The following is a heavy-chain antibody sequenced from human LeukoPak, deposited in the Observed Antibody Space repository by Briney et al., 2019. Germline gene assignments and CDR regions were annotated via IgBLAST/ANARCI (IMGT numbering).Heavy chain of an antibody. CDR2: ISYSSSTI. Sequence: PGGSLRLSCAASGFPFSSFSMNWVRQAPGKGLEWVSYISYSSSTIYYADSVKGRFTISRDNAKNSLYLQMNSLRDEDTAVYYCARDLISGHYTFDYWGQGALVTVSS. D-gene: IGHD1-26*01. V-gene: IGHV3-48*02. J-gene: IGHJ4*02. CDR3: ARDLISGHYTFDY. CDR1: GFPFSSFS.